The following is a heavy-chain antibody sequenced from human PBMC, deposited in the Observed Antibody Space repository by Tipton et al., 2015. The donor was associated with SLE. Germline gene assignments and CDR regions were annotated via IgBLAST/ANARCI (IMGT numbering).Heavy chain of an antibody. CDR2: ISHDGGA. CDR3: AGTGRDYGGNPESLFD. J-gene: IGHJ1*01. D-gene: IGHD4-23*01. Sequence: LSLTCTVFAGSLCGYYWAWLRQSPGKGLEWIGEISHDGGANYNPSPESRGTISLETSKNQFSLKLSSVTAADTAVYYCAGTGRDYGGNPESLFDWGQGTMVTVSS. V-gene: IGHV4-34*01. CDR1: AGSLCGYY.